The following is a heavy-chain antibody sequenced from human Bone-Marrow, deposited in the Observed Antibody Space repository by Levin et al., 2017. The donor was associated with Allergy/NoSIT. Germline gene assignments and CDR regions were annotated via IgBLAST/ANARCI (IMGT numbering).Heavy chain of an antibody. CDR2: INSDGSST. CDR3: ARDDLTYCGGDCYEGWFDP. J-gene: IGHJ5*02. Sequence: PGESLKISCAASGFTFSSYWMHWVRQAPGKGLVWVSRINSDGSSTSYADSVKGRFTISRDNAKNTLYLQMNSLRAEDTAVYYCARDDLTYCGGDCYEGWFDPWGQGTLVTVSS. V-gene: IGHV3-74*01. D-gene: IGHD2-21*02. CDR1: GFTFSSYW.